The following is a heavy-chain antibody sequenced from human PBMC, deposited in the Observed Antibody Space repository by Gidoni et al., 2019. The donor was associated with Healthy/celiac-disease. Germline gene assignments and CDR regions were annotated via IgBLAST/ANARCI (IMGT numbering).Heavy chain of an antibody. J-gene: IGHJ4*02. CDR2: IIPILGIA. D-gene: IGHD4-17*01. CDR1: GGTFSSYA. Sequence: QVQLVQSGAEVKKPGSSVKVSCKASGGTFSSYAISWVRQAPGQGLEWMGRIIPILGIANYAQKCQGRVTITADKSTSTAYMELSSLRSEDTAVYYCARVRGVATRTAYGDYEDYFDYWGQGTLVTVSS. V-gene: IGHV1-69*04. CDR3: ARVRGVATRTAYGDYEDYFDY.